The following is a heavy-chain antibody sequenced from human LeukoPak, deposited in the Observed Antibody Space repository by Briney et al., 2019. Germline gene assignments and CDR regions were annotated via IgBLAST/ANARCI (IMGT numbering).Heavy chain of an antibody. D-gene: IGHD3-10*01. CDR1: GGSFSGYY. Sequence: PSETLSLTCAVYGGSFSGYYWSWIRQPPGKGLEWVGEINHRGSTNYNPSLKSRVTISVDTSKNQFSLKLTSVTAADTAVYYCARFLYYGSAYGDYWGQGTLVTVSS. J-gene: IGHJ4*02. CDR3: ARFLYYGSAYGDY. V-gene: IGHV4-34*01. CDR2: INHRGST.